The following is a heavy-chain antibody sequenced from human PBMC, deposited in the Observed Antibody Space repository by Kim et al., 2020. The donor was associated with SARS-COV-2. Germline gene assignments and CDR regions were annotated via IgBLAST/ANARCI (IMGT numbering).Heavy chain of an antibody. V-gene: IGHV6-1*01. CDR1: GDSVSSNTAA. D-gene: IGHD6-13*01. J-gene: IGHJ4*02. CDR2: TYYRSTYYY. CDR3: ARGAYTSTWF. Sequence: SQTLSLTCVISGDSVSSNTAAWHWIRQSPSRGLEWLGRTYYRSTYYYDYAVSVKSRITIDPDTSKNQISLQLNSLTPEDTAVYYCARGAYTSTWFWGPGTPVTVSS.